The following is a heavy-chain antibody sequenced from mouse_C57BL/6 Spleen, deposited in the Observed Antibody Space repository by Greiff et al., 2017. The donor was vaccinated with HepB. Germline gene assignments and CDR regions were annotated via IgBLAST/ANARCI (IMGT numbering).Heavy chain of an antibody. CDR2: INPNNGGT. V-gene: IGHV1-18*01. J-gene: IGHJ1*03. CDR3: ARSRYYYGSHWYFDV. CDR1: GYTFTDYN. Sequence: EVQLQQSGPELVKPGASVKIPCKASGYTFTDYNMDWVKQSHGKSLEWIGDINPNNGGTIYNQKFKGKATLPVDKSSCTSYMELRSLTSEDTAVYYCARSRYYYGSHWYFDVWGTGTTVTVSS. D-gene: IGHD1-1*01.